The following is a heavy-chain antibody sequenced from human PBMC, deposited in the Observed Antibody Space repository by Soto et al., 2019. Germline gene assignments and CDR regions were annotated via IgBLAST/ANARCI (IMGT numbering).Heavy chain of an antibody. D-gene: IGHD1-20*01. V-gene: IGHV4-61*01. CDR2: IYYSGST. Sequence: QVQLQESGPGLVKPSETLSLTCTVSGGSVSSGSYYWSWIRQPPGKGLEWIGYIYYSGSTNYNPSLKSRVTISVDTSKNQFSLKLSSVTAADTAVYYCARDLFCITGTTSFWFDPWGQGTLVTVSS. J-gene: IGHJ5*02. CDR3: ARDLFCITGTTSFWFDP. CDR1: GGSVSSGSYY.